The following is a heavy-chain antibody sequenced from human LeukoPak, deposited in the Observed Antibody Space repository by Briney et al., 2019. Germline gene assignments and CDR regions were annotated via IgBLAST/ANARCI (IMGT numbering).Heavy chain of an antibody. CDR1: GFTFSNYW. J-gene: IGHJ4*02. V-gene: IGHV3-7*01. Sequence: EGSLRLSCAASGFTFSNYWMSWVRQAPGKGLEWVANIRQDGSEKYYVASVKGRFTISRDNAKNSLYLQMNSLRAEDTAVYYCARRYFDSWGQGTLVTVSS. CDR3: ARRYFDS. CDR2: IRQDGSEK.